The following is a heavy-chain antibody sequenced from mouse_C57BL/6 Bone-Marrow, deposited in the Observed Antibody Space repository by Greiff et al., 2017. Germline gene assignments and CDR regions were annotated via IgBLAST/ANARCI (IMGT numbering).Heavy chain of an antibody. Sequence: VQLQQSGAELVRPGASVKLSCKASGYTFTVYCINWVKQRPGQGLEWIARLYPGSGNTYYNEKFKGKATLTAEKSSSTAYMQLSSLTSEDSAVYFCARLGLPAYFDYWGQGTTLTVSS. V-gene: IGHV1-76*01. CDR3: ARLGLPAYFDY. CDR2: LYPGSGNT. J-gene: IGHJ2*01. CDR1: GYTFTVYC. D-gene: IGHD3-1*01.